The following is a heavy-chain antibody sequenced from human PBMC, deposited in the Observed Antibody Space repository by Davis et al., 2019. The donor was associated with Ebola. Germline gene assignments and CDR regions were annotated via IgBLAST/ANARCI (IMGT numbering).Heavy chain of an antibody. V-gene: IGHV4-34*01. Sequence: PSETLSLTCVVSGGSFTGYYWSWIRQSPGKGLEWLGEINHSRTVNYKPSLMSRIFMSVDTSKRQFSLNLTSVTAADTGVYYCARGNPRSSNWYRYFDPWGQGTLVTVSS. D-gene: IGHD6-13*01. J-gene: IGHJ5*02. CDR2: INHSRTV. CDR1: GGSFTGYY. CDR3: ARGNPRSSNWYRYFDP.